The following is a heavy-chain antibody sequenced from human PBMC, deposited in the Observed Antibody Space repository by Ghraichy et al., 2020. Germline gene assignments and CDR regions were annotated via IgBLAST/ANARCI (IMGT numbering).Heavy chain of an antibody. CDR3: ARGIEGWELTGIDY. CDR2: IKQDGSEK. V-gene: IGHV3-7*03. Sequence: GSLRLSCAASGFTFSSYWMSWVRQAPGKGLEWVANIKQDGSEKYYVDSVKGRFTISRDNAKNSLYLQMNSLRAEDTAVYYCARGIEGWELTGIDYWGQGTLVTVSS. J-gene: IGHJ4*02. D-gene: IGHD1-26*01. CDR1: GFTFSSYW.